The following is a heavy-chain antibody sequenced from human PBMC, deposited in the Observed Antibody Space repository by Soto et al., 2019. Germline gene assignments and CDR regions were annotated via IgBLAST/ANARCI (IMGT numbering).Heavy chain of an antibody. CDR1: GFTFSSYW. J-gene: IGHJ4*02. Sequence: QLLESGGGLVLPGGSLRLSCAASGFTFSSYWMHWVRQAPGKGLVWVSRINSDGSSTSYADSVKGRFTISRDNAKNTLYLQMNSLRAEDTAVYYCARASPLLWFGELNYWGQGTLVTVSS. CDR2: INSDGSST. CDR3: ARASPLLWFGELNY. D-gene: IGHD3-10*01. V-gene: IGHV3-74*02.